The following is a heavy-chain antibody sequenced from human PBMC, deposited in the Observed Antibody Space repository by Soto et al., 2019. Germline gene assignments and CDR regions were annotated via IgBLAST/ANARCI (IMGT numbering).Heavy chain of an antibody. CDR3: AKDGSRDIYDFWSGYGFDY. D-gene: IGHD3-3*01. J-gene: IGHJ4*02. CDR1: GFTFSSYA. Sequence: GGSLRLSCAASGFTFSSYAMSWVRQAPGKGLEWVSAISGSGGSTYYADSVKGRFTISRDNSKNTLYLQMNSLRAEDTDVSYCAKDGSRDIYDFWSGYGFDYWGQGTLVTVSS. V-gene: IGHV3-23*01. CDR2: ISGSGGST.